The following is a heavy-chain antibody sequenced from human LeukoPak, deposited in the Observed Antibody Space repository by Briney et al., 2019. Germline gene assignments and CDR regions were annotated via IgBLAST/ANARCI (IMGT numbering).Heavy chain of an antibody. CDR3: ARERGYSSSWYFPFDY. J-gene: IGHJ4*02. Sequence: ASVKVSCKASGYTFTSYGISWGRQAPGQGLKWMGWISAYNGNTNYAQKLQGRVTMTTDTSTSTAYMELRSRRSDDTAVYYCARERGYSSSWYFPFDYWGQGTLVTVSS. CDR1: GYTFTSYG. D-gene: IGHD6-13*01. V-gene: IGHV1-18*01. CDR2: ISAYNGNT.